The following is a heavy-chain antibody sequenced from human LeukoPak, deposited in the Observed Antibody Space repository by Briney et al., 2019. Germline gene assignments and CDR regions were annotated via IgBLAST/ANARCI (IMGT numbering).Heavy chain of an antibody. J-gene: IGHJ4*02. CDR2: ISGSAGST. Sequence: PGGSLRLSCATSGFTFSSYAMTWVRQAPGKGLEWVSSISGSAGSTYYADSVKGRFTISRDNSKNTLYLQMNSLRAEDTAVYYCAKDQGSSPFDYWGQGTLVTGSS. D-gene: IGHD6-6*01. CDR1: GFTFSSYA. V-gene: IGHV3-23*01. CDR3: AKDQGSSPFDY.